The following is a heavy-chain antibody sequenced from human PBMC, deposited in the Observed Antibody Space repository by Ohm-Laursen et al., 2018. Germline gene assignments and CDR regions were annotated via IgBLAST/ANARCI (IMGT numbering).Heavy chain of an antibody. D-gene: IGHD6-13*01. CDR3: ARDQDSSRWYKTPEY. J-gene: IGHJ4*02. CDR1: GVSIYTGGYY. CDR2: MSVRGSST. V-gene: IGHV3-23*01. Sequence: SLSLTRAVSGVSIYTGGYYWTWIRQHPGTGLEWVACMSVRGSSTDYADSVKGRFTISRDNSKNTLYLQMNTLRAEDTAVYYCARDQDSSRWYKTPEYWGQGTLVTDSS.